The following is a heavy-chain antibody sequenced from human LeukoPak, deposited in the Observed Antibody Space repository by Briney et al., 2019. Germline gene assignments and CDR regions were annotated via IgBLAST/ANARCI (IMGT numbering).Heavy chain of an antibody. CDR3: GASRQYVGAFDI. J-gene: IGHJ3*02. CDR2: TSSSSTII. D-gene: IGHD3-16*01. CDR1: GFTFSSYE. Sequence: GGSLRLSCAASGFTFSSYELYWVRQAPGKGLEWISYTSSSSTIIKYADSVRGRFTISRDDARESLYLQMSSLRADDTAIYYCGASRQYVGAFDIWGQGTLVTVSS. V-gene: IGHV3-48*03.